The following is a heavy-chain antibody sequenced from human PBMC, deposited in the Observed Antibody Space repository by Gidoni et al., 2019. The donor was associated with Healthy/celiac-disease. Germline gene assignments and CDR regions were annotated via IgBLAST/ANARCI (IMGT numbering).Heavy chain of an antibody. CDR1: GVTLSSSD. J-gene: IGHJ6*03. V-gene: IGHV3-30-3*01. Sequence: QVQLVESGGGVVQPGRGRGVSWAPSGVTLSSSDMRWVRQAPGTGLEWVAVIAYDGSNKYYADSVKGPFPISRDNSKNTLYLQMNSLRAEDTAVYYCARDPEYSSSWFPRGYYYYYYIDVWGKGTTVTVSS. CDR2: IAYDGSNK. D-gene: IGHD6-13*01. CDR3: ARDPEYSSSWFPRGYYYYYYIDV.